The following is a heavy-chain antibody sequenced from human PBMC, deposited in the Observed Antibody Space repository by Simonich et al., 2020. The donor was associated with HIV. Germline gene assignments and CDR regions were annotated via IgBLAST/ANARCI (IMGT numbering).Heavy chain of an antibody. D-gene: IGHD3-22*01. Sequence: EVQLVESGGGLVKPGGSLRLSCAASGFTFSSYSMNWVRQAPGEGLKWVSSMSSSSSYIYYADSVKGRFTISRDNAKNSLYLQMNSLRAEDTAVYYCARERAGTMIGLGFQHWGQGTLVTVSS. V-gene: IGHV3-21*01. CDR2: MSSSSSYI. CDR1: GFTFSSYS. J-gene: IGHJ1*01. CDR3: ARERAGTMIGLGFQH.